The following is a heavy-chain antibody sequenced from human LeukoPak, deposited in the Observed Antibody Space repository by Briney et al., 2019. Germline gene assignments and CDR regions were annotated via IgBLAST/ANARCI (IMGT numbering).Heavy chain of an antibody. CDR2: TYYRSKWYN. J-gene: IGHJ4*02. CDR1: GDSVSSNSAA. CDR3: ASQTGDLYELGY. V-gene: IGHV6-1*01. D-gene: IGHD7-27*01. Sequence: SQTLSLTCAISGDSVSSNSAAWNWIRQSPSRGLEWLGRTYYRSKWYNDYAVSVKSRITISPDTSKNQFSLQLNSVTPEDTAVYYCASQTGDLYELGYWGQGTLVTVSS.